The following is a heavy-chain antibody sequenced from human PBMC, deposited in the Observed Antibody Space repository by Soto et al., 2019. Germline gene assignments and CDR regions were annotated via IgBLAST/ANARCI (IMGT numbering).Heavy chain of an antibody. CDR3: ASEPNYDSSGYYYGY. D-gene: IGHD3-22*01. V-gene: IGHV3-11*01. CDR1: GFTFSDYY. CDR2: ISSSGSTI. Sequence: LRLSCAASGFTFSDYYMSWIRQAPGKGLEWVSYISSSGSTIYYADSVKGRFTISRDNAKNSLYLQMNSLRAEDTAVYYCASEPNYDSSGYYYGYWGQGTLVTVSS. J-gene: IGHJ4*02.